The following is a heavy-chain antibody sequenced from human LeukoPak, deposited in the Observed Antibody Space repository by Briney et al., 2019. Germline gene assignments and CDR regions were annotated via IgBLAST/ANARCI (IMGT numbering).Heavy chain of an antibody. Sequence: PSETLSLTCAVYGGSFSGYYWSWIRQPPGKGLEWIGEINHSGSTNYNPSLKSRVTISADTSKNQFSLKLSSVTAADTAVYYCARAAVAGMGSGWFDPWGQGTLVTVSS. D-gene: IGHD6-19*01. CDR3: ARAAVAGMGSGWFDP. V-gene: IGHV4-34*01. CDR1: GGSFSGYY. CDR2: INHSGST. J-gene: IGHJ5*02.